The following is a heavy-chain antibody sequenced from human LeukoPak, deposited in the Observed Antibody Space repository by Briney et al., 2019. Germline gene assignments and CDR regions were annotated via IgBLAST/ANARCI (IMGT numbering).Heavy chain of an antibody. CDR3: ARGLPYNDAFDV. CDR1: GFTFSTYN. D-gene: IGHD4-11*01. CDR2: ISTGSNYI. V-gene: IGHV3-21*01. Sequence: GGSLRLSCAPSGFTFSTYNLSWVRQAPGKGLEWVSTISTGSNYIFYADSVKGRFTISRDDAKNSLYLQVNSLRAEDTAVYYCARGLPYNDAFDVWGQGTMVTVSS. J-gene: IGHJ3*01.